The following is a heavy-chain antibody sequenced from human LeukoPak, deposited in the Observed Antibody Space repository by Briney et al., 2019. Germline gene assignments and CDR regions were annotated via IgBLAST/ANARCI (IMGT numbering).Heavy chain of an antibody. CDR3: ARDYPADH. Sequence: PGVSLRLSCAASAFTFSRFPMHWVRQAPGKGLEWVALISSDGSDKKYADSVKGRFTMSRDNYKNTLYLQLESLRVEDTAIYYCARDYPADHWGQGTLVTVSS. J-gene: IGHJ4*02. V-gene: IGHV3-30-3*01. CDR2: ISSDGSDK. CDR1: AFTFSRFP.